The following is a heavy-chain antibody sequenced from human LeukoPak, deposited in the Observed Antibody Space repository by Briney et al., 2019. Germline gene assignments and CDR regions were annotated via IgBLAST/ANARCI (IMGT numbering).Heavy chain of an antibody. D-gene: IGHD3-22*01. Sequence: GGSQRLSCKVSGFTFDDYAMHWVRHTPGKGLEWVSGITWNRDNIGYGDSVKGRFTISRDNVKNVLYLQMNSLRPEDTALYYCAKDLSSAITSALVLDVWGQGTTVTVSS. CDR3: AKDLSSAITSALVLDV. CDR2: ITWNRDNI. CDR1: GFTFDDYA. V-gene: IGHV3-9*01. J-gene: IGHJ6*02.